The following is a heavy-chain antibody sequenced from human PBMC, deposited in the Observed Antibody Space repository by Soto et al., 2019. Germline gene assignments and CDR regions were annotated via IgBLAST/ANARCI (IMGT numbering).Heavy chain of an antibody. CDR3: ARDRYSSGWYLAAQSNWFDP. D-gene: IGHD6-19*01. J-gene: IGHJ5*02. Sequence: ASGNVSCKASGYTFTGYYMHWVRQAPGQGLEWMGWINPKSGGTNSAQKFQGRVTMTRDTSISTAYMELRRLRSDDTAVYYCARDRYSSGWYLAAQSNWFDPWGQGTLVTVSS. CDR2: INPKSGGT. CDR1: GYTFTGYY. V-gene: IGHV1-2*02.